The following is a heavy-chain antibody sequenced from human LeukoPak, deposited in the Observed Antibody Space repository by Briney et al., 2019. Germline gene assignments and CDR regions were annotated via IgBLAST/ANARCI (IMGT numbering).Heavy chain of an antibody. CDR2: ISSSSSYI. CDR1: GFTFSSYS. D-gene: IGHD5-12*01. CDR3: ARVGLPGPFFDY. J-gene: IGHJ4*02. Sequence: PGGSLRLSCAASGFTFSSYSMSWVRQAPGKGLEWVSSISSSSSYIYYADSVKGRFTISRDNAKNSLYLQMNSLRAEDTAVYYCARVGLPGPFFDYWGQGTLVTVSS. V-gene: IGHV3-21*01.